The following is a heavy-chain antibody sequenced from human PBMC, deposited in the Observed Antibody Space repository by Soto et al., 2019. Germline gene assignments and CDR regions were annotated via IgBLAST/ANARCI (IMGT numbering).Heavy chain of an antibody. D-gene: IGHD3-10*01. V-gene: IGHV1-18*01. CDR3: ALGWFGEFVYYVDC. CDR2: ISPYNGKT. J-gene: IGHJ4*02. CDR1: GYTFTTYG. Sequence: QVQLVQSGAEVKKPGASVKVSCKTSGYTFTTYGISWVRQAPGQGLEWMGWISPYNGKTKYAQKLQGRVTMTADTSTSRDYMDLRSLTSDDTAVYYCALGWFGEFVYYVDCWGQGTLVTGSS.